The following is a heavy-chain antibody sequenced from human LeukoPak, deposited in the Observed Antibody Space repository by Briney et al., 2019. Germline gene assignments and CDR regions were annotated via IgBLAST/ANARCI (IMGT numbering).Heavy chain of an antibody. D-gene: IGHD6-13*01. J-gene: IGHJ4*02. V-gene: IGHV4-59*08. CDR2: IYYSGST. CDR3: ARQSSGRQQLTH. CDR1: GGSIDSNY. Sequence: SETLSLTCNVSGGSIDSNYWTWIRQPPGKGLEWIGYIYYSGSTNYNPSLKSRVTISVDTSKNQFSLKLSSVTAADTAVYYCARQSSGRQQLTHWGQGTLVTVSS.